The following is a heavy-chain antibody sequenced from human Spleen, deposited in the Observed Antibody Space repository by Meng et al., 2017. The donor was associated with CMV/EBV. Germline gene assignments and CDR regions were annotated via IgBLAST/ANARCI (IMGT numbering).Heavy chain of an antibody. CDR3: AREKESLVRFSEGFNWFDP. CDR1: FTGYY. CDR2: INPNSGGT. V-gene: IGHV1-2*02. D-gene: IGHD3-3*01. Sequence: FTGYYMHWVRQAPGQGLEWMGWINPNSGGTNYAQKFQGRVTMTRDTSISTAYMELSRLRSDDTAVYYCAREKESLVRFSEGFNWFDPWGQGTLVTVSS. J-gene: IGHJ5*02.